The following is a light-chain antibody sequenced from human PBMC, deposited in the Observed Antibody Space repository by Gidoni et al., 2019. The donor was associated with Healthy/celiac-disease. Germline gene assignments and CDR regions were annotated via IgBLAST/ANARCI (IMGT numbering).Light chain of an antibody. CDR3: QQYGSWT. CDR2: GAS. Sequence: ETVLTQSPGTLSLSPGERATLSCRASQSVSSSYLAWYQQKPGQAPRLLIYGASSRATGIPDRFSGSGSGTDFTLTISRLEPEDFAVYYCQQYGSWTFGQXTKVEIK. J-gene: IGKJ1*01. CDR1: QSVSSSY. V-gene: IGKV3-20*01.